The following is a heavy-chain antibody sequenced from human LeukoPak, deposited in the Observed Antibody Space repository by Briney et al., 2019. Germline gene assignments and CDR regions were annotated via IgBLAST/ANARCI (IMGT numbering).Heavy chain of an antibody. Sequence: KPSETLSLTCIVSGGSISSISSNNYHWGWIRQPPGKGLEWIGSIYYSGSTYYNPSLKSRVTISVDTSKNQFSLKLSSVTAADTAVYYCARGTLRNSSGWYRAFDYWGQGTLVTVSS. CDR1: GGSISSISSNNYH. J-gene: IGHJ4*02. CDR2: IYYSGST. D-gene: IGHD6-19*01. CDR3: ARGTLRNSSGWYRAFDY. V-gene: IGHV4-39*01.